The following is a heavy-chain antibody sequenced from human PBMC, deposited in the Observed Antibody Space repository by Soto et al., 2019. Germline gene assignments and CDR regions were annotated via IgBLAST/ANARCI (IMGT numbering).Heavy chain of an antibody. J-gene: IGHJ5*02. CDR3: AKDRKAAPGFDP. CDR1: GFTFSSYG. Sequence: GGSLRLSCAASGFTFSSYGMHWVRQAPGKGLEWVAVISYDGSNKYYADSVKGRFTISRDNSKNMLYLQMNSLRAEDTAVYYCAKDRKAAPGFDPWGQGTLVTVSS. V-gene: IGHV3-30*18. D-gene: IGHD6-13*01. CDR2: ISYDGSNK.